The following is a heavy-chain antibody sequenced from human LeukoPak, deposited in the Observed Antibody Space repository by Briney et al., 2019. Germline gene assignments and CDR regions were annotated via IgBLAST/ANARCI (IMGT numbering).Heavy chain of an antibody. J-gene: IGHJ4*02. CDR2: IYYSGSA. CDR3: ARKPIVNSAWYYFDY. Sequence: ETLSLTCTVSGGSVNSGTYYWSWIRQPPGKGLEWIGNIYYSGSAYYNPSLKSRVTMSVDTSKNQFSLKLSSVTAADTAVYYCARKPIVNSAWYYFDYWGQGTLVTVSS. D-gene: IGHD3-22*01. CDR1: GGSVNSGTYY. V-gene: IGHV4-39*07.